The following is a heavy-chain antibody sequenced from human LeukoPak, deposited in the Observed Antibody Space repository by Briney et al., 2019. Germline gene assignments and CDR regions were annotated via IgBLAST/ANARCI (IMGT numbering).Heavy chain of an antibody. CDR3: ARAPLFSAYDYYFDY. CDR1: GFTFSSYW. V-gene: IGHV3-74*01. J-gene: IGHJ4*02. CDR2: INSDGSST. D-gene: IGHD5-12*01. Sequence: GGSLRLSCAASGFTFSSYWMHWVRQAPGKGLVWVSRINSDGSSTSYADSVKGRFTISRDNAKNTLYLQMNSLRAEDTAVYYCARAPLFSAYDYYFDYWGQGTLVTVSS.